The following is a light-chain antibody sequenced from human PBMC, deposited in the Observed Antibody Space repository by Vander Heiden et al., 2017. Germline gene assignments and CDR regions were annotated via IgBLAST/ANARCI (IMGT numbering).Light chain of an antibody. Sequence: QSALTQPPCASGPLGQSVTISCTGTSSDVGSYNHVSWYQQHPGKAPKLMIYEVSKRPAGVPDRFSGSKSGNTASLTVSGLQAEDEADYYCSSYAGSSNWVFGGGTKLTVL. V-gene: IGLV2-8*01. CDR2: EVS. CDR1: SSDVGSYNH. CDR3: SSYAGSSNWV. J-gene: IGLJ3*02.